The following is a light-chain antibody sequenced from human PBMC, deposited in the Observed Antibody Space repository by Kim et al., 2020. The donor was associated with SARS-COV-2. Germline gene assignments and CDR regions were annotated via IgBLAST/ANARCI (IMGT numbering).Light chain of an antibody. Sequence: GQSVTISCSGSRSNIGSNTVNWYQQLPGTAPKLLIYSNNQRPSGVPYRFSGSKSGTSASLAISGLQSEDEADYYCAAWDDSLNGVVFGGGTKLTVL. CDR3: AAWDDSLNGVV. J-gene: IGLJ2*01. V-gene: IGLV1-44*01. CDR1: RSNIGSNT. CDR2: SNN.